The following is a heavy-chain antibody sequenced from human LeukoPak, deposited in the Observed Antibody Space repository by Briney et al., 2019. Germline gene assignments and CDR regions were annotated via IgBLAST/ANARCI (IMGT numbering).Heavy chain of an antibody. V-gene: IGHV3-23*01. CDR3: ARGGYCSGSSCYTPRYFDY. J-gene: IGHJ4*02. CDR2: IGAGGSDT. D-gene: IGHD2-2*02. CDR1: EFIFSNYP. Sequence: GGSLRLSCAASEFIFSNYPMSWVRQAPGKGLEWVSAIGAGGSDTYYAHSVKGRFTISRDNAKNTLYLQMNSLRAEDTAVYYCARGGYCSGSSCYTPRYFDYWGQGTLVTVSS.